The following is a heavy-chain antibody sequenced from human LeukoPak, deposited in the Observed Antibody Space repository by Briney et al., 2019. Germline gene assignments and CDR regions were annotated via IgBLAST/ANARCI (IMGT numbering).Heavy chain of an antibody. CDR1: TPNFSNYN. CDR3: ARDEYCSGGSCYHDAFHM. Sequence: GGSLRLSCTASTPNFSNYNMNWVRQAPGKGLEWISYISTASSTIYYALSVRGRFTISRDNAKKTLYLQMNNLRGEDTAVYYCARDEYCSGGSCYHDAFHMWGHGTMVTVSS. J-gene: IGHJ3*02. CDR2: ISTASSTI. V-gene: IGHV3-48*01. D-gene: IGHD2-15*01.